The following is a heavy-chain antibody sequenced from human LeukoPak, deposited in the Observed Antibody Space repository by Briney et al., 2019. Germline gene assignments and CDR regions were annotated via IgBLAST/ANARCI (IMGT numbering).Heavy chain of an antibody. J-gene: IGHJ3*02. D-gene: IGHD4-17*01. V-gene: IGHV1-18*01. CDR2: ISAYNGNT. Sequence: ASVKLSCKASGYTFTSYGISWVRQAPGQRLEWMGWISAYNGNTNYAQKLQGRVTMTTDTSTSTAYMELRSLRSDDTAVYYCARGPLDYGEYGDAFDIWGQGTMVTVSS. CDR1: GYTFTSYG. CDR3: ARGPLDYGEYGDAFDI.